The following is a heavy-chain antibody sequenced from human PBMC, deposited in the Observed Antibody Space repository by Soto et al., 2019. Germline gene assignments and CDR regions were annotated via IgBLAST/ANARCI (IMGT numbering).Heavy chain of an antibody. CDR2: LDYSGST. D-gene: IGHD2-8*01. CDR1: GGSISSYN. J-gene: IGHJ5*02. CDR3: ARMSNGYSKA. Sequence: SETLSLTCTVSGGSISSYNWYWIRQPPGKGLEWIGYLDYSGSTKYNPSLKSRVTISVDPSKNRFSLTLSSVTAADTAVYFCARMSNGYSKAWGQGTLVTVSS. V-gene: IGHV4-59*01.